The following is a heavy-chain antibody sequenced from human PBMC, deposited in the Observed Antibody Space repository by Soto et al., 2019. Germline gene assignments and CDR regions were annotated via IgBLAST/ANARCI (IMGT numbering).Heavy chain of an antibody. CDR1: GYTFTSYY. V-gene: IGHV1-46*01. Sequence: ASVKVSCKASGYTFTSYYMQWVRQAPGQGLEWMGIINPSGGSTSYAQKFQGRVTMTRDTSTSTVYMELSSLRSEDTAFYYCATSYGSGYRAFDYWGQGALVTVSS. D-gene: IGHD3-10*01. CDR2: INPSGGST. CDR3: ATSYGSGYRAFDY. J-gene: IGHJ4*02.